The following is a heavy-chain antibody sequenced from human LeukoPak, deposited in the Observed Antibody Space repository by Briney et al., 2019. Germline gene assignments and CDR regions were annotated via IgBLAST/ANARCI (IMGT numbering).Heavy chain of an antibody. CDR2: VNGNSGST. CDR3: VRGGRNYNAY. Sequence: ASVKVSCKASGYTFTSYDINWVRQATGQGFEWMGWVNGNSGSTAFAHKFQGRVAMTRNTSITTAYMELSSLGSEDTATYYCVRGGRNYNAYWGQGTVVTVSS. V-gene: IGHV1-8*01. CDR1: GYTFTSYD. D-gene: IGHD1-7*01. J-gene: IGHJ4*02.